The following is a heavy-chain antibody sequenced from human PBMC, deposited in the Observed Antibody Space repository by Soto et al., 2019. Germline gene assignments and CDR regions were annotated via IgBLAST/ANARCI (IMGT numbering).Heavy chain of an antibody. V-gene: IGHV3-20*04. CDR2: INWNGGST. CDR1: GFTFDDYG. D-gene: IGHD2-8*01. J-gene: IGHJ4*02. Sequence: RGSLRLSCAASGFTFDDYGMSWVRQAPGKGLEWVSGINWNGGSTGYADSVKGRFTISRDNAKNSLYLQMNSLRAEDTALYYCARGVGREWYRPKYYFDYWGQGTLVTVSS. CDR3: ARGVGREWYRPKYYFDY.